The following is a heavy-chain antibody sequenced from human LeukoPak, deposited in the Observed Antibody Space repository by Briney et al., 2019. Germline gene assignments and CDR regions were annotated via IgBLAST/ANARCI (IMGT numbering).Heavy chain of an antibody. CDR3: VRANDRDNDGPNDY. J-gene: IGHJ4*02. Sequence: GRSLRLSCAASGFTFHDYGMHWVRQAPGKGLEWVSGISWNSGDIRYADSVKGRFTISRDNAKNSLYLQMNSLRVEDMAFYYCVRANDRDNDGPNDYWGQGTLVTVSS. D-gene: IGHD1-1*01. CDR1: GFTFHDYG. CDR2: ISWNSGDI. V-gene: IGHV3-9*03.